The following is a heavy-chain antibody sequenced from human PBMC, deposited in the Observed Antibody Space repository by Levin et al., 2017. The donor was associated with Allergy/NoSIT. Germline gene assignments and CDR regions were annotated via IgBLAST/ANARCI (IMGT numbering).Heavy chain of an antibody. Sequence: GESLKISCAASGFTFSNAWMNWVRQAPGKGLEWVGRIKSKTDGGTTDYAAPVKGRFTISRDDSKNTLYLQMNSLKTEDTAVYYCTTDESRNYDFWSGYFASPYYYYGMDVWGQGTTVTVSS. D-gene: IGHD3-3*01. J-gene: IGHJ6*02. V-gene: IGHV3-15*07. CDR1: GFTFSNAW. CDR2: IKSKTDGGTT. CDR3: TTDESRNYDFWSGYFASPYYYYGMDV.